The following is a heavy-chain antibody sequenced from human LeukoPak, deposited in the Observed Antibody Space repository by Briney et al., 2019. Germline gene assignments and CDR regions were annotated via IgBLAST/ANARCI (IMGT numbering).Heavy chain of an antibody. Sequence: GASVKVSCKASGYTFTSYYMHWVRQAPGQGLEWMGIINPSGGSTSYAQKFQGRVTMTRDMSTSTVYMELSSLRSEDTAVYYCARQYYDFWSGYYTGRYYFDYWGQGTLVTVSS. CDR2: INPSGGST. D-gene: IGHD3-3*01. V-gene: IGHV1-46*01. CDR3: ARQYYDFWSGYYTGRYYFDY. CDR1: GYTFTSYY. J-gene: IGHJ4*02.